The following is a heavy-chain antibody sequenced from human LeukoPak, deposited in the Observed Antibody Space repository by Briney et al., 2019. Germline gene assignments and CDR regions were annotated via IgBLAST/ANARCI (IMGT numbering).Heavy chain of an antibody. Sequence: GGSLRPSCAASGFTFSSYSMNWVRQAPGKGLEWVSSISSSSSYIYYADSVKGRFTISRDNAKNSLYLQMNSLRAEDTAVYYCARDRRDAFDIWGQGTMVTVSS. CDR1: GFTFSSYS. J-gene: IGHJ3*02. V-gene: IGHV3-21*01. CDR2: ISSSSSYI. CDR3: ARDRRDAFDI.